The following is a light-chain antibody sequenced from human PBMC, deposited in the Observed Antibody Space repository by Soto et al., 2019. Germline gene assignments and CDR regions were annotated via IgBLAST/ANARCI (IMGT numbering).Light chain of an antibody. J-gene: IGKJ5*01. CDR2: DTS. CDR3: LQRSNLPRIT. Sequence: VLTQSPATLSLSTGDRATLSCRASQSVSSFLAWYQHKPGQAPRLLIYDTSNRATGIPARFSGSGSGTDFTLTISSLEPEDFAVYFCLQRSNLPRITFGQVTRLEIK. V-gene: IGKV3-11*01. CDR1: QSVSSF.